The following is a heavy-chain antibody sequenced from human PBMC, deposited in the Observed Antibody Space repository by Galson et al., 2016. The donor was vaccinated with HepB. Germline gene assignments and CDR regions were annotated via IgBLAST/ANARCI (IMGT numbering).Heavy chain of an antibody. V-gene: IGHV3-9*02. Sequence: SLRLSCAASGFTSEFTAEFSFGSYPMTWVRQAPGKGLEWVSGISWNSNNIGYADSVKGRFTISRENSKNSLYLQMNSLRAEDTALYYCAKDFDFGDEDHAGYFDYWGQGTLVTVSS. CDR1: GFTSEFTAEFSFGSYP. CDR2: ISWNSNNI. CDR3: AKDFDFGDEDHAGYFDY. J-gene: IGHJ4*02. D-gene: IGHD4-17*01.